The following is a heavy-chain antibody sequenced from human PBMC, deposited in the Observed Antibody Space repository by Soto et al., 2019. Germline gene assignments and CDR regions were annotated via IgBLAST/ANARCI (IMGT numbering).Heavy chain of an antibody. Sequence: SVKVSCKSSGGTFSSYAISCVRQAPGQGLEWMGGIIPIFGTVNYAQKFQGRVTITADESTSTAYMELSSLRSEDTAVYYCAREYSSSSRVLGWFDPWGQGTLVTVSS. CDR3: AREYSSSSRVLGWFDP. CDR1: GGTFSSYA. CDR2: IIPIFGTV. D-gene: IGHD6-6*01. J-gene: IGHJ5*02. V-gene: IGHV1-69*13.